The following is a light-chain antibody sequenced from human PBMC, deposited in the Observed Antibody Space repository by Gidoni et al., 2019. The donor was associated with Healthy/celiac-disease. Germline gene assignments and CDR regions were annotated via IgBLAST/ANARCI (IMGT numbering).Light chain of an antibody. Sequence: IQLTQSPSFLSASVGDRVTITCRASQGISSYLAWYQQKPGKAPKLLIYAASTLQSEVPSRFSGSGSGTEFTLTISSLQPEDFATYYCQQLNSYPPTFGPGTKVDIK. CDR3: QQLNSYPPT. CDR2: AAS. V-gene: IGKV1-9*01. CDR1: QGISSY. J-gene: IGKJ3*01.